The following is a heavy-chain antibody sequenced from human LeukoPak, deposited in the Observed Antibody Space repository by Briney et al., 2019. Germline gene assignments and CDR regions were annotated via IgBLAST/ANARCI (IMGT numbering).Heavy chain of an antibody. CDR1: GGPISTGGFY. D-gene: IGHD6-19*01. J-gene: IGHJ4*02. V-gene: IGHV4-34*01. CDR2: INHSGST. CDR3: ARAQWLVRSRPFDY. Sequence: NPSETLSLTCTVSGGPISTGGFYWSWIRQPPGKGLEWIGEINHSGSTNYNPSLKSRVTISVDTSKNQFSLKLSSVTAADTAVYYCARAQWLVRSRPFDYWGQGTLVTVSS.